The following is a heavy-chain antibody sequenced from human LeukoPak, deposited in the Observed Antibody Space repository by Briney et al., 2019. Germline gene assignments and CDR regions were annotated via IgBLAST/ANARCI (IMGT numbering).Heavy chain of an antibody. CDR2: IKQDGSEK. Sequence: GGSLRLSCAASGFTFSNYWMTWVRQSPGKGLEWVANIKQDGSEKYYLDSVKGRFAISRGNAKNSLYLQMNSLRAEDTAVYYCATVGGGHGGLPHWGQGTLVTVSS. V-gene: IGHV3-7*01. J-gene: IGHJ1*01. CDR1: GFTFSNYW. D-gene: IGHD2-8*02. CDR3: ATVGGGHGGLPH.